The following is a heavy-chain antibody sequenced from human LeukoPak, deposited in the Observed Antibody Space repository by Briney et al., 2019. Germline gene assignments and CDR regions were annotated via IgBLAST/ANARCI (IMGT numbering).Heavy chain of an antibody. Sequence: PGGSLKLSCAASGFTFSDPTIHWVRQASGKGLEWVGRIRTELNGYATAYAASVRGRFTISRDDSKNTAYLQMDNLKPGDTAVFYCTKQTADDAFDIWGRGTMVTVSS. CDR1: GFTFSDPT. J-gene: IGHJ3*02. CDR2: IRTELNGYAT. CDR3: TKQTADDAFDI. V-gene: IGHV3-73*01.